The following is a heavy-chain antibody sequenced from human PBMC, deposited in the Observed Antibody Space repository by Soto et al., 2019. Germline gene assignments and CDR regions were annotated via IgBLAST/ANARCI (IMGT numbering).Heavy chain of an antibody. CDR3: ATRSPAFDY. CDR1: GYTFTSYG. J-gene: IGHJ4*02. CDR2: ISTDKGKT. Sequence: QVQLVQSGPEVKKPGASVKVSCKTSGYTFTSYGISWVRQAPGQGLEWMGWISTDKGKTNYAQKIQGRVTMTTDTPTSTAYMELRSLRSDDTAVYYCATRSPAFDYWGQGTLLTVSS. V-gene: IGHV1-18*01.